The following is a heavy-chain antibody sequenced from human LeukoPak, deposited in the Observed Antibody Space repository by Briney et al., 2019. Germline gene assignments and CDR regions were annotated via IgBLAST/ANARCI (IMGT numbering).Heavy chain of an antibody. CDR1: GGSFSGYY. CDR3: ARGVCSSTSCEPFDY. V-gene: IGHV4-34*01. Sequence: SETLSLTCAVYGGSFSGYYWSWIRQPPGKGLEWIGEINHSGSTNYNPSLKSRVTISVDTSKNQSSLKLSSVTAADTAVYYCARGVCSSTSCEPFDYWGQGTLVTVSS. CDR2: INHSGST. D-gene: IGHD2-2*01. J-gene: IGHJ4*02.